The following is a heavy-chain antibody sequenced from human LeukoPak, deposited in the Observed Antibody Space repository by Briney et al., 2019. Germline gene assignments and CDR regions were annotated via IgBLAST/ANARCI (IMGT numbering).Heavy chain of an antibody. CDR3: ARVSGYSYGFFEY. CDR2: IYHSGST. D-gene: IGHD5-18*01. V-gene: IGHV4-4*02. Sequence: GSLRLSCAASGFTFSTFAMIWVRQPPGQGLGWVGEIYHSGSTNYNPSLKSRVTISVDKSKNQFSLKLSSVTAADTAVYYCARVSGYSYGFFEYWGQGTLVTVSS. J-gene: IGHJ4*02. CDR1: GFTFSTFAM.